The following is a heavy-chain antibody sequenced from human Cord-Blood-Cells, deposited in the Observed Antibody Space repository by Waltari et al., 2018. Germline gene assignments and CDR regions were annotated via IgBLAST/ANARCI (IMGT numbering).Heavy chain of an antibody. CDR1: GGSISSYY. Sequence: QVQLQESGPGLVKPSETLSLTCTVSGGSISSYYWSWIRQPPGKGLEWTGYIYYSGSTNYNPSLKSRGTISVDTSKNHVSLKLSSVTAADTAVYYCARQRECSGGSCYGWWFDPWGQGTLVTVSS. D-gene: IGHD2-15*01. V-gene: IGHV4-59*08. J-gene: IGHJ5*02. CDR3: ARQRECSGGSCYGWWFDP. CDR2: IYYSGST.